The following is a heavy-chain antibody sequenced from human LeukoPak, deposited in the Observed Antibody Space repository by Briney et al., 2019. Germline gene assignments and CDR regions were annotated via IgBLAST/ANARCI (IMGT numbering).Heavy chain of an antibody. Sequence: SETLSLTCTVSGGPLTSSSFYWGWIRQPPGKGLEWIGTIYYSGSTYYNPSLKSRVTISVDTSKNQFSLKLSSVTAADTAVYYCAKISYISAWPAGWFDPLGQGTLVTVSS. CDR3: AKISYISAWPAGWFDP. D-gene: IGHD6-19*01. V-gene: IGHV4-39*07. CDR1: GGPLTSSSFY. J-gene: IGHJ5*02. CDR2: IYYSGST.